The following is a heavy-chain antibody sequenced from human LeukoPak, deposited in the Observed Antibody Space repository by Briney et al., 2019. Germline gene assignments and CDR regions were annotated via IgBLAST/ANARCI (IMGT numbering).Heavy chain of an antibody. D-gene: IGHD3-22*01. CDR2: IIPIFGTA. CDR3: ARQGDSSGYYYSFDY. J-gene: IGHJ4*02. V-gene: IGHV1-69*01. CDR1: GGTFSSYA. Sequence: SVKVSCKASGGTFSSYAISWVRQAPGQGLEWMGGIIPIFGTANYAQKFQGRVTITADESTSIAYMELSSLRSEDTAVYYCARQGDSSGYYYSFDYWGQGTLVTVSS.